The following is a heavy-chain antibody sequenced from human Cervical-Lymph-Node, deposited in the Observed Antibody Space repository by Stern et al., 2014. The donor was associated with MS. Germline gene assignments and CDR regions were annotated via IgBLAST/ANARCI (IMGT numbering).Heavy chain of an antibody. CDR1: GDSVSSSSAT. Sequence: QVQLQQSGPGLVKPSQTLSLTCAISGDSVSSSSATWNWIRQSPSRGLEWLGRTYYRSKWYNDYAPSLESRITIIPDTSKNQFSLRLNSVTPEDTAVYYCARDPVGFHWFFDLWGRGTLVNVSS. J-gene: IGHJ2*01. D-gene: IGHD3-10*01. CDR3: ARDPVGFHWFFDL. V-gene: IGHV6-1*01. CDR2: TYYRSKWYN.